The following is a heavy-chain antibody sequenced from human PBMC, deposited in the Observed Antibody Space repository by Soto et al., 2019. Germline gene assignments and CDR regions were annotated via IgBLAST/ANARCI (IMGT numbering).Heavy chain of an antibody. CDR2: INPNSGGT. J-gene: IGHJ6*02. D-gene: IGHD3-22*01. CDR1: GYTFTGYY. Sequence: ASVKVSCKASGYTFTGYYMHWVRQAPGQGLEWMGWINPNSGGTNYAQKFQGRVTMTRDTSISTAYMELSSLRSEDTAVYYCARDKSDSSGYYYVRDYYGMDVWGQGTTVTVSS. V-gene: IGHV1-2*02. CDR3: ARDKSDSSGYYYVRDYYGMDV.